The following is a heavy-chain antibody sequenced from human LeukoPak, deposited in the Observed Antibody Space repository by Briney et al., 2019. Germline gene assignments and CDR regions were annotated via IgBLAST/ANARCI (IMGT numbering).Heavy chain of an antibody. CDR1: GYTFTGYY. D-gene: IGHD2-2*02. V-gene: IGHV1-2*04. CDR3: ARGTPRDQLLLYHFDY. Sequence: ASVKVSCKASGYTFTGYYMHWVRQAPGQGLEWMGWINPNSGGTNYAQKFQGWVTMTRDTSISTAYMELSRLRSDDTAVYYCARGTPRDQLLLYHFDYWGQGTLVTVSS. J-gene: IGHJ4*02. CDR2: INPNSGGT.